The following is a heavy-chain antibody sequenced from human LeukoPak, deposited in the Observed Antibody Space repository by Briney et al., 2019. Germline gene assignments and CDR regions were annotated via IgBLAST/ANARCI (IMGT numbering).Heavy chain of an antibody. V-gene: IGHV3-48*03. CDR2: ISSSGSTI. CDR1: GFTFSSYE. J-gene: IGHJ3*02. D-gene: IGHD1-26*01. Sequence: GGSLRLSCAASGFTFSSYEMNWVRQAPGKGLEWVSYISSSGSTIYYADSVKGRFTISRDNAKNSLYLQMNSLRAEDTAVYYCARPEGRIVGAAYDAFDIWGQGTMVTVSS. CDR3: ARPEGRIVGAAYDAFDI.